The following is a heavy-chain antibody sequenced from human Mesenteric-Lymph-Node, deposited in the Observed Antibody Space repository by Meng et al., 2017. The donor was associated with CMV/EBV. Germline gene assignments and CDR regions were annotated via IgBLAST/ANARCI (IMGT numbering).Heavy chain of an antibody. CDR1: GGSISSYY. CDR2: IYYSGST. J-gene: IGHJ6*02. Sequence: SETLSLTCTVSGGSISSYYWSWIRQPPGKGLEWIGYIYYSGSTNYNPSLKSRVTISVDTSKNQFSLKLSSVTAADTAVYYCATRGYSSGWDYYYYGMDVWGQGTTV. D-gene: IGHD6-19*01. CDR3: ATRGYSSGWDYYYYGMDV. V-gene: IGHV4-59*01.